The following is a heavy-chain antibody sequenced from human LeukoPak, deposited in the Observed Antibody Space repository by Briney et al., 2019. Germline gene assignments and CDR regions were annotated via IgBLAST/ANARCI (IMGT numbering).Heavy chain of an antibody. V-gene: IGHV3-48*03. Sequence: GGSLRLSCAASGFTFSSYEMNWVRQAPGKGLEWVSYISSSGSTTYYADSVKGRFTISRDNAKNSLYLQMNSLRAEDTAVYYCARAGLGEFDYWGQGTLVTVSS. CDR2: ISSSGSTT. D-gene: IGHD3-10*01. J-gene: IGHJ4*02. CDR1: GFTFSSYE. CDR3: ARAGLGEFDY.